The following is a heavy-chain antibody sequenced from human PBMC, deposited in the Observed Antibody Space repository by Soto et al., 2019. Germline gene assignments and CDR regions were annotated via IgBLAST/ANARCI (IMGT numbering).Heavy chain of an antibody. J-gene: IGHJ5*01. Sequence: QVQLQESCQGLVKPSETLSLTCTVSGGSISSYYWSWIRQPPGKGLEWIGFIFYSGSTSYNPSLKRRVTISIDTSEYQFSLKLNSVTAADTAVYYCASMIGDPVLSFDSWGQGTLVAVSS. V-gene: IGHV4-59*01. CDR1: GGSISSYY. CDR3: ASMIGDPVLSFDS. D-gene: IGHD3-10*02. CDR2: IFYSGST.